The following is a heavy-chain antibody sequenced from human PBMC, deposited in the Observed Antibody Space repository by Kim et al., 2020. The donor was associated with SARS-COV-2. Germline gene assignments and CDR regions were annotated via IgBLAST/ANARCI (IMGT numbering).Heavy chain of an antibody. CDR3: ARDISHAYERKVSFDY. V-gene: IGHV4-39*07. Sequence: SETLSLTCTVSGGSISTSICYWVWVRQPPGKGLEWIGSISFSGYTYYNPSLESRITMSVDTSKNQFSLTLASVSAADTAVYYCARDISHAYERKVSFDY. CDR1: GGSISTSICY. J-gene: IGHJ4*01. D-gene: IGHD3-22*01. CDR2: ISFSGYT.